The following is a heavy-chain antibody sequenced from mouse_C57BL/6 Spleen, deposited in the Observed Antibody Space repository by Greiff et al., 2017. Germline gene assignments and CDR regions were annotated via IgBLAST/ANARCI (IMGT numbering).Heavy chain of an antibody. CDR2: IDPETGGT. Sequence: QVHVKQSGAELVRPGASVTLSCKASGYTFTDYEMHWVKQTPVHGLEWIGAIDPETGGTAYNQTFKGKAILTADKSSSTAYMELRSLTSEDSAVYYCTRWYYGSSYFDYWGQGTTLTVSS. J-gene: IGHJ2*01. CDR1: GYTFTDYE. V-gene: IGHV1-15*01. CDR3: TRWYYGSSYFDY. D-gene: IGHD1-1*01.